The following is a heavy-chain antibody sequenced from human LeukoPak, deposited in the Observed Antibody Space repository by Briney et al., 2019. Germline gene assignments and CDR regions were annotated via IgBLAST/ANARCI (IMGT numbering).Heavy chain of an antibody. CDR2: ISATGDGT. CDR1: GLRFSAYT. J-gene: IGHJ6*03. Sequence: PGGSLRLSCVVAGLRFSAYTMNWVRQAPGKGLEWVSSISATGDGTYYADSVQGRFTMSIYNSKNTVYLQMNSLRSEDTALYYCAKDRLWFGQLLPSMDVWGKGTTVTVSS. V-gene: IGHV3-23*01. D-gene: IGHD3-10*01. CDR3: AKDRLWFGQLLPSMDV.